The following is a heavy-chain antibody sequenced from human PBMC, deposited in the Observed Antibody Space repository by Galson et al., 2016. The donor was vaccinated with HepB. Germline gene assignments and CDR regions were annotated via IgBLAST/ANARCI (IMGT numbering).Heavy chain of an antibody. CDR2: IYSGGST. J-gene: IGHJ4*02. CDR3: ASMTGTTPGGY. D-gene: IGHD1-20*01. Sequence: SLRLSCAASGFTFSNAWMSWVRQAPGKGLEWVSLIYSGGSTYYADSVKGRFTISRDNSKDTLYLQRNSLRAEDTAVYYCASMTGTTPGGYWGQGTLVTVSS. V-gene: IGHV3-53*01. CDR1: GFTFSNAW.